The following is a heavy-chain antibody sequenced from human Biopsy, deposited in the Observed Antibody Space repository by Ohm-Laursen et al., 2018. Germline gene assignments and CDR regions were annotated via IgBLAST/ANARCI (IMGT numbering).Heavy chain of an antibody. CDR3: AKQGATILSSFDS. J-gene: IGHJ5*01. D-gene: IGHD3-9*01. V-gene: IGHV3-23*01. CDR1: GFTFSNYA. Sequence: GSLRLSCAASGFTFSNYAMSWVRQAPGKGLEWASTITSSGGSTYFADSVKGRFTISRDNSKNRLYLQMNSLRGEDTAVYYCAKQGATILSSFDSWGQGTLVTASS. CDR2: ITSSGGST.